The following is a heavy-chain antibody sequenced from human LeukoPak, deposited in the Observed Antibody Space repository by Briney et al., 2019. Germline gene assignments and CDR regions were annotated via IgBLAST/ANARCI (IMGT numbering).Heavy chain of an antibody. CDR3: ARDHSSSWNPFDY. CDR1: GGTFSSYA. CDR2: IIPIFGTA. Sequence: SVKVSCKASGGTFSSYAISWVRQAPGQGLEWMGGIIPIFGTANYAQKFQGRVTITADESTSTAYLELSSLRSEDTAVYYCARDHSSSWNPFDYWGQGTLVTVSS. J-gene: IGHJ4*02. D-gene: IGHD6-13*01. V-gene: IGHV1-69*13.